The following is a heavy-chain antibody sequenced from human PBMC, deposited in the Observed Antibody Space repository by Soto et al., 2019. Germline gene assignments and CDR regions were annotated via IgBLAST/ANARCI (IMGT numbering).Heavy chain of an antibody. CDR1: GGPSTISNC. Sequence: QVQLQESGPGLVKPSGPLSPPSAALGGPSTISNCGGWFGRPPGKGLEGIGEIYHSGSTNYNPSLKSRVTISVDKSKNQFSLKLSSVTAADTAVYYCASEIEGPNYYDRRVDYWGQGTLVTVSS. CDR2: IYHSGST. V-gene: IGHV4-4*02. D-gene: IGHD3-22*01. J-gene: IGHJ4*02. CDR3: ASEIEGPNYYDRRVDY.